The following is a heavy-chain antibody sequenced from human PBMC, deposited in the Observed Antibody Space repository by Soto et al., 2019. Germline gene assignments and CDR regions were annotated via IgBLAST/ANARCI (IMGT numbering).Heavy chain of an antibody. Sequence: ESGGGLVQPGGSLRLSCAASGFTFSSYAMSWVRQAPGKGLEWVSAISGSGGSTYYADSVKGRFTISRDNSKNTLYLQMNSLRAEDTAVYYCAKVTITFGGVIDSFDYWGQGTLVTVSS. J-gene: IGHJ4*02. D-gene: IGHD3-16*02. CDR1: GFTFSSYA. CDR2: ISGSGGST. V-gene: IGHV3-23*01. CDR3: AKVTITFGGVIDSFDY.